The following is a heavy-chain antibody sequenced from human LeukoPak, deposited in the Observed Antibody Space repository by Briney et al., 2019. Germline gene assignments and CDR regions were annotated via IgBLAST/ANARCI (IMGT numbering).Heavy chain of an antibody. J-gene: IGHJ4*02. Sequence: GASVTVSCKASGYTFTSYGISWVRQAPGQGLEWMGGIIPIFGTANYAQKFQGRVTITADESTSTAYMELSSLRSEDTAVYYCARVLSSGLSYWGQGTLVTVSS. D-gene: IGHD6-19*01. CDR3: ARVLSSGLSY. CDR1: GYTFTSYG. V-gene: IGHV1-69*13. CDR2: IIPIFGTA.